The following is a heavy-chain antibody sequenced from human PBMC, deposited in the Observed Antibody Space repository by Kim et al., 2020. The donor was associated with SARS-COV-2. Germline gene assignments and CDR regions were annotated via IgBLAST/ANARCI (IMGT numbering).Heavy chain of an antibody. J-gene: IGHJ3*02. V-gene: IGHV4-39*01. Sequence: SETLSLTCTVSGGSISSSSYYWGWIRQPPGKGLEWIGSIYYSGSTYYNPSLKSRVTISVDTSKNQFSLKLISVTAADTAVYYCARPFGTRSYGDSAGGAFDIWGQGTMVTVSS. CDR2: IYYSGST. CDR3: ARPFGTRSYGDSAGGAFDI. D-gene: IGHD4-17*01. CDR1: GGSISSSSYY.